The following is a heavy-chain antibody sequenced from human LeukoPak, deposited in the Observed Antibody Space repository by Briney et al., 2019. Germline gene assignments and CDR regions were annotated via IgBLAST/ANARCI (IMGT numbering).Heavy chain of an antibody. CDR3: AREIAARNPDY. Sequence: ASVKVSCKTSGYTFSGYLMHWVRQAPGHGLEGMGCINPNSGGTNPAQKFQGTVTMTRDTSNSTAYMELSKLRSDDTAVYYCAREIAARNPDYWGQGTLVTVSS. J-gene: IGHJ4*02. V-gene: IGHV1-2*02. D-gene: IGHD6-6*01. CDR1: GYTFSGYL. CDR2: INPNSGGT.